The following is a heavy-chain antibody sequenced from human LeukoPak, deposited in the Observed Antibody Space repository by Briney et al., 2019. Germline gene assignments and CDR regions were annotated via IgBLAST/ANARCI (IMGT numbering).Heavy chain of an antibody. J-gene: IGHJ6*03. CDR3: ARHWYYYYYYMDV. CDR2: INHSGST. V-gene: IGHV4-34*01. Sequence: PSETLSLTCAVYGGSFSGYYWSWIRQPPGKGLEWIGEINHSGSTNYNPSLTSRVTISVDTSKNQFSLKLSSVTAADTAVYYCARHWYYYYYYMDVWGKGTTVTVSS. CDR1: GGSFSGYY.